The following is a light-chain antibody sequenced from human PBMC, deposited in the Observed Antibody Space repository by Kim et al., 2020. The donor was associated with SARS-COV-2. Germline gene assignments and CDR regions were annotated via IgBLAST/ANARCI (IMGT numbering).Light chain of an antibody. V-gene: IGKV1-NL1*01. J-gene: IGKJ4*01. CDR2: SAS. CDR3: QQYYSLPLT. CDR1: QGIRSS. Sequence: SASVGDRVTITCRASQGIRSSLAWYQQKSGNAPKLLLHSASNLQSGVPSKLSGSGSGTDFTLTISSLQPEDFATYYCQQYYSLPLTFGGGTKVEIK.